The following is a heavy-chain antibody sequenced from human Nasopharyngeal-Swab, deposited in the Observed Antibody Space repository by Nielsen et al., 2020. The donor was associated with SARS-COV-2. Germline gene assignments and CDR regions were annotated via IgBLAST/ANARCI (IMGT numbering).Heavy chain of an antibody. Sequence: GESLKISCAASGFTFSSYSMNWVRQAPGKGLEWVSSISSSSSYIYYADSVKGRFTISRDNAKNSLYLQMNSLRAEDTAVYYCARDYCSNTSCYDYWGQGTLVTVSS. CDR1: GFTFSSYS. D-gene: IGHD2-2*01. CDR2: ISSSSSYI. CDR3: ARDYCSNTSCYDY. J-gene: IGHJ4*02. V-gene: IGHV3-21*01.